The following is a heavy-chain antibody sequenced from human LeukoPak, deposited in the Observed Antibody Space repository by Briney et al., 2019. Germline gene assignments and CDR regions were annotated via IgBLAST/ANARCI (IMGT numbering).Heavy chain of an antibody. J-gene: IGHJ4*02. CDR2: ISRSGDTT. Sequence: QTGGSLRLSCATSGFTFSGYAMSWVRQAPGKGPEWVSHISRSGDTTYYADSVKGRFTVSRDNSKNTLYLQMNSLRAEDTAVYYCARGGGGSYHRYYFDYWGQGTLVTVSS. CDR3: ARGGGGSYHRYYFDY. D-gene: IGHD2-15*01. V-gene: IGHV3-23*01. CDR1: GFTFSGYA.